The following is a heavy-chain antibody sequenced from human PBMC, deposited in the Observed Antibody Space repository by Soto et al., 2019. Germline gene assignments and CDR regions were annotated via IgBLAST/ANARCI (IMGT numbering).Heavy chain of an antibody. CDR2: IYSGGST. J-gene: IGHJ5*02. D-gene: IGHD1-26*01. CDR1: GFTVSNNY. CDR3: ARGGPRTSNWFDP. V-gene: IGHV3-66*01. Sequence: EVQLVESGGGLVQPGGSLRLSCAASGFTVSNNYINWVRQAPGKGLEWVSVIYSGGSTYYADSVKGRFTISRDNSKNTLYLQMNSLSAEDTAVYYCARGGPRTSNWFDPWGQGTLVTVSS.